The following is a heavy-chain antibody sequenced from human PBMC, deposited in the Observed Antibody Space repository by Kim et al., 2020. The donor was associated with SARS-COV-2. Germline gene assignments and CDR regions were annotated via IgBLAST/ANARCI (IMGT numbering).Heavy chain of an antibody. CDR1: GGTFSSYA. V-gene: IGHV1-69*13. D-gene: IGHD1-26*01. J-gene: IGHJ4*02. CDR3: ARDRGSGSYYLDY. Sequence: SVKVSCKASGGTFSSYAISWVRQAPGQGLEWMGGIIPIFGTANYAQKFQGRVTITADESTSTAYMELSSLRSEDTAVYYCARDRGSGSYYLDYWGQGTLVTVSS. CDR2: IIPIFGTA.